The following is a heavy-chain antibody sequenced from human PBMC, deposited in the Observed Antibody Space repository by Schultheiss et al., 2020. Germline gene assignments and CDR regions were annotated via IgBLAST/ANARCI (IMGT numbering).Heavy chain of an antibody. CDR1: GFTFSDYY. J-gene: IGHJ6*02. Sequence: GGSLRLSCAASGFTFSDYYMSWIRQAPGKGLEWVSYISSSGSTIYYADSVKGRFTISRDNAKYSLYLQMNSLRAEDTAVYYCARALVQDSKYYYYYYGMDVWGQGTTVTASS. V-gene: IGHV3-11*01. D-gene: IGHD6-13*01. CDR3: ARALVQDSKYYYYYYGMDV. CDR2: ISSSGSTI.